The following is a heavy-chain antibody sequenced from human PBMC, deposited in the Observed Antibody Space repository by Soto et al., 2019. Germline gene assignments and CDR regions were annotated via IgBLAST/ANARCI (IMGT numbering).Heavy chain of an antibody. CDR2: IIPIFGTA. V-gene: IGHV1-69*13. J-gene: IGHJ5*02. Sequence: SVKVSCKASGCTFSSYAISCVRQAPGQGLEWMGGIIPIFGTANYAQKFQGRVTITADESTSTAYMELSSLRSEDTAVYYCARVGGRYVSPYNWFDPWGQGTLVTVSS. D-gene: IGHD3-16*01. CDR1: GCTFSSYA. CDR3: ARVGGRYVSPYNWFDP.